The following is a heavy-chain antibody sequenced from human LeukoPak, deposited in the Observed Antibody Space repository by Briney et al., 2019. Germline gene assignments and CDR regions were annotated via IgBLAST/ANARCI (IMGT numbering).Heavy chain of an antibody. J-gene: IGHJ4*02. CDR1: GGSISSYY. CDR3: ARHGRKFCSSTSCSHYFDY. V-gene: IGHV4-59*08. Sequence: KPSETLSLTCTVSGGSISSYYRSWIRQPPGKGLEWIGYISYSGSTNYNPSLKRRVTISVDTSKNQFSLQLNSVTAADTAVYYCARHGRKFCSSTSCSHYFDYWGQGTLVAVSS. CDR2: ISYSGST. D-gene: IGHD2-2*01.